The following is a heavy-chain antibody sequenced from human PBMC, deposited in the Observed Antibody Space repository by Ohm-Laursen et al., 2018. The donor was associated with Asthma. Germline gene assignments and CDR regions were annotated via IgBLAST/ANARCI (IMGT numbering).Heavy chain of an antibody. CDR3: ARVGSYCTGGDYCFDY. CDR1: GGTFSSYA. Sequence: GASVKVSCKASGGTFSSYAISWVRQAPGQGLEWMGGIIPIFGIANYAQKFQGRVTITADKSTSTAYMELSSLRSEDTAVYYCARVGSYCTGGDYCFDYWGQGTLVTVSS. V-gene: IGHV1-69*10. CDR2: IIPIFGIA. J-gene: IGHJ4*02. D-gene: IGHD2-8*02.